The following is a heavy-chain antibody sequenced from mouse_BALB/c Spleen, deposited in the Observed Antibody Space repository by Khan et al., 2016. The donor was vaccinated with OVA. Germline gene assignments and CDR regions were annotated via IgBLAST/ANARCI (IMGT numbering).Heavy chain of an antibody. CDR1: GFNIKDYY. Sequence: VQLQQSGSELVRPGALVKLSCKASGFNIKDYYMHWVKQRPEQGLAWIGWLDPEKGHTIHDPKFQGQASITADTSSNTAYLQLSSLTSEDTGVYYCPRSMLLDFNFWDQGTTLTVSS. J-gene: IGHJ2*01. CDR3: PRSMLLDFNF. V-gene: IGHV14-1*02. CDR2: LDPEKGHT. D-gene: IGHD2-3*01.